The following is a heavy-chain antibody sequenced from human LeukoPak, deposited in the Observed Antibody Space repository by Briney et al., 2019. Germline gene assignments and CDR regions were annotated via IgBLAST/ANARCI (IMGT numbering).Heavy chain of an antibody. V-gene: IGHV3-7*03. CDR2: IKQDGSER. CDR3: TKKTGEY. Sequence: GGSLRLSCAASGITFSNYWMTWVRQAPGKGLEWVANIKQDGSERYYVDSVKGRFTISRDNAKNSLYLQMNSLRVEDTAVYYCTKKTGEYWGQGTLVTVSA. CDR1: GITFSNYW. J-gene: IGHJ4*02.